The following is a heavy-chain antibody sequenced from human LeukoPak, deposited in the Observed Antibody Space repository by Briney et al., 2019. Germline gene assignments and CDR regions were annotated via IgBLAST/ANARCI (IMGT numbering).Heavy chain of an antibody. D-gene: IGHD7-27*01. CDR1: GFTFSSYG. CDR3: ANPPGAFDI. Sequence: GRSLRLSCAAPGFTFSSYGMHWVRQAPGKGLEWVAVISYDGSNKYYADSVKGRFTISRDNSKNTLYLQMNSLRAEDTAVYYCANPPGAFDIWGQGTMVTVSS. J-gene: IGHJ3*02. V-gene: IGHV3-30*18. CDR2: ISYDGSNK.